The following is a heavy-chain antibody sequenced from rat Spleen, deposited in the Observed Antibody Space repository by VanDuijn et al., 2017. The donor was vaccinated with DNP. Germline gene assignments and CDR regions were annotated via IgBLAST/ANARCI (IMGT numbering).Heavy chain of an antibody. CDR2: IGSPAYAP. D-gene: IGHD4-3*01. CDR3: ARWNSGHFDY. V-gene: IGHV5-22*01. CDR1: GFTFSDYN. Sequence: EVQLVESGGDLVQPGRSLKLFCAASGFTFSDYNMAWVRQAPKKGLEWVAYIGSPAYAPYSTDSVKGRFTISRDNAKNTLYLQMSSLRSEDMATYYCARWNSGHFDYWGQGVMVTVSS. J-gene: IGHJ2*01.